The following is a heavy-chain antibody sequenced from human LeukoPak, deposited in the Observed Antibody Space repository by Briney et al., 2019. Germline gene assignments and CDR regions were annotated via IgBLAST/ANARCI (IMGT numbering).Heavy chain of an antibody. Sequence: SETLSLTCTVSGGSISSSSYYWGWIRQPPGKGLEWIGSIYYSGSTYYNPSLKSRVTISVDTSKNQFSLKLSSVTAADTAVYYCASPGAGGKYQLLYDYWGQGTLVTVSS. D-gene: IGHD2-2*02. CDR3: ASPGAGGKYQLLYDY. J-gene: IGHJ4*02. V-gene: IGHV4-39*07. CDR1: GGSISSSSYY. CDR2: IYYSGST.